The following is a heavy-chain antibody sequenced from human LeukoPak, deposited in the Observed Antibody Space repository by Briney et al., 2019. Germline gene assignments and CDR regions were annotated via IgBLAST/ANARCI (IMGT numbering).Heavy chain of an antibody. CDR2: INHSGST. CDR1: GGSISGYY. D-gene: IGHD2-2*01. CDR3: ARGLFVVVPAVYYYYYYGMDV. V-gene: IGHV4-34*01. Sequence: PSGTLSLTCTVSGGSISGYYWSWIRQPPGKGLEWIGEINHSGSTNYNPSLKSRVTISVDTSKNQFSLKLSSVTATDTAVYYCARGLFVVVPAVYYYYYYGMDVWGQGTTVTVSS. J-gene: IGHJ6*02.